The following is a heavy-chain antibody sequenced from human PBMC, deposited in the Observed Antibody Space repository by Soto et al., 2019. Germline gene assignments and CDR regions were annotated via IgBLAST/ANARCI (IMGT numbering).Heavy chain of an antibody. Sequence: PGGFLRLSCAASGFTFRSYAMDWVRQAPGKGLEWVAVISYDGANKYYADSVRGRFTISRDNSKNTLTLQMNGLRPEDTAVYYCARGDSNSWSDFWGQGTLVTVSS. D-gene: IGHD6-13*01. CDR2: ISYDGANK. CDR3: ARGDSNSWSDF. J-gene: IGHJ4*02. CDR1: GFTFRSYA. V-gene: IGHV3-30*01.